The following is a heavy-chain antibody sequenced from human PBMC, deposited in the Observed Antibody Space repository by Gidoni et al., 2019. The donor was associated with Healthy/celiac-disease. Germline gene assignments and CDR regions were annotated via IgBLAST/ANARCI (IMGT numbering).Heavy chain of an antibody. D-gene: IGHD6-19*01. V-gene: IGHV4-59*08. Sequence: QVQLQESGPGLVKPSETLSLTCTVSGGSISSYSWSWIRQPPGKGLEWIGYIYYSGSTNYNPSLKSRVTISVDTSKNQFSLKLSSVTAADTAVYYCARHLQGSSGWYANFDYWGQGTLVTVSS. J-gene: IGHJ4*02. CDR1: GGSISSYS. CDR3: ARHLQGSSGWYANFDY. CDR2: IYYSGST.